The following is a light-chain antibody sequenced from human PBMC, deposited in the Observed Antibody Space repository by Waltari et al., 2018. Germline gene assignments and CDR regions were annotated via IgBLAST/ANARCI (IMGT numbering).Light chain of an antibody. CDR1: QSINSN. CDR2: GAS. J-gene: IGKJ1*01. CDR3: QQFNNWAPWT. V-gene: IGKV3-15*01. Sequence: EIVMTQSPDTLSVSPGETATLSCRASQSINSNVAWYQQRPGQAPRLLIYGASPRATGIPARFSSSGSATEFTLTISSLQSGDFAVYYCQQFNNWAPWTFGQGTKVEIK.